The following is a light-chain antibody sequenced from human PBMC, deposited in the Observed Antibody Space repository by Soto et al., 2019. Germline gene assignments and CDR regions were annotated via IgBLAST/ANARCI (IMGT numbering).Light chain of an antibody. CDR2: GAS. J-gene: IGKJ4*01. CDR3: QQRSNWPPVLT. Sequence: EIVLTQSPASLSLSPGERATLSCTASQSVSSHLAWFQQRPGQAPRLLIYGASNRPTGIPARFGGSGSGTNFTLTISSLEPEDFAVYYCQQRSNWPPVLTFGGGTKVEIK. CDR1: QSVSSH. V-gene: IGKV3-11*01.